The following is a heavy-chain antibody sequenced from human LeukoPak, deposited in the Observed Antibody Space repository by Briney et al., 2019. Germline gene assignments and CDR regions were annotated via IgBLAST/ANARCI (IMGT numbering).Heavy chain of an antibody. CDR1: GFTFSSYW. D-gene: IGHD3-10*01. Sequence: PGGSLRLSCAASGFTFSSYWMSWVRQAPGKGLEWVTFIQYDGSNKYYADSVKGRFTISRDNSKNTLYLQMNSLRAEDTAVYYCAKQYYYGSGSYVDYWGQGTLVTVSS. V-gene: IGHV3-30*02. CDR2: IQYDGSNK. CDR3: AKQYYYGSGSYVDY. J-gene: IGHJ4*02.